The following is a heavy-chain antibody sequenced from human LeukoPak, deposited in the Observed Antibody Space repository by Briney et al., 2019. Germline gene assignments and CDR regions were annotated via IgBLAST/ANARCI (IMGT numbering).Heavy chain of an antibody. J-gene: IGHJ5*02. V-gene: IGHV4-39*07. Sequence: KPSETLSLTCTVSGGSISSSSYYWGWIRQPPGKGLEWIGSIYYSGSTYYNPSLKSRVTISVDTSKNQFSLKLSSMTAADTAVYYCARDLIIVVAVAATPGNWFDPWGQGTLVTVSS. CDR2: IYYSGST. CDR3: ARDLIIVVAVAATPGNWFDP. D-gene: IGHD2-15*01. CDR1: GGSISSSSYY.